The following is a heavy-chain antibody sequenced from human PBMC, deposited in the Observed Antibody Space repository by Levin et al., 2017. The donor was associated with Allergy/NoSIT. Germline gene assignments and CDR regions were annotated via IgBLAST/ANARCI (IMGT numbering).Heavy chain of an antibody. CDR1: GFTFSSYA. CDR3: ARVRGGNPTEYYFDY. J-gene: IGHJ4*02. CDR2: ISYDGSNK. Sequence: PGGSLRLSCAASGFTFSSYAMHWVRQAPGKGLEWVAVISYDGSNKYYADSVKGRFTISRDNSKNTLYLQMNSLRAEDTAVYYCARVRGGNPTEYYFDYWGQRTLVTVSS. V-gene: IGHV3-30*04. D-gene: IGHD4-23*01.